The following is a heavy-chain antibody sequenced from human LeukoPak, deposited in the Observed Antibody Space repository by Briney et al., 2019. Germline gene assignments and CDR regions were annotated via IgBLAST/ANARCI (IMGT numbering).Heavy chain of an antibody. Sequence: SGTLSLTCAVSGGSISSSNWWTWVRQPPGKGLEWIGEIYYSGNTNYNPSLKSRVTISMDKSKNHFSLNLTSVTAADTAVYYCAREYGGSHWFDPWGQGTLVTVSS. CDR1: GGSISSSNW. J-gene: IGHJ5*02. CDR3: AREYGGSHWFDP. D-gene: IGHD3-10*01. V-gene: IGHV4-4*02. CDR2: IYYSGNT.